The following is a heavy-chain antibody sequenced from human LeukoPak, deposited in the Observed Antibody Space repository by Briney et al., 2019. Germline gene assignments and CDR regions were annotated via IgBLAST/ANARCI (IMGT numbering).Heavy chain of an antibody. CDR1: GFTFSSYA. Sequence: HPGGSLRLSCAASGFTFSSYAMSWVRQAPGKGLEWVSSISGSGGSTYYADSVKGRFTISRDNSKNTLYLQMNSLRAEDTAVYYCAKDAYGWPQTRDAFDIWGQGTMVTVSS. V-gene: IGHV3-23*01. D-gene: IGHD6-19*01. CDR2: ISGSGGST. CDR3: AKDAYGWPQTRDAFDI. J-gene: IGHJ3*02.